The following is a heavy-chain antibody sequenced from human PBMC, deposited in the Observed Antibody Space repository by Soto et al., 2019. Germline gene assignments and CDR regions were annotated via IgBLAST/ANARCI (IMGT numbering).Heavy chain of an antibody. J-gene: IGHJ1*01. CDR1: GFTFSSYA. CDR3: VSYMPAAGTRYFQH. D-gene: IGHD6-13*01. V-gene: IGHV3-23*01. CDR2: VGTGGTA. Sequence: EVQLLESGGGLVQPGGSLRLSCAASGFTFSSYAMSWVRQAPGKGLEWVSAVGTGGTAYYADSVKGRFTISRDNSKNTLYLQMNRLRAEDTAVYYCVSYMPAAGTRYFQHWGQGTLVTVSS.